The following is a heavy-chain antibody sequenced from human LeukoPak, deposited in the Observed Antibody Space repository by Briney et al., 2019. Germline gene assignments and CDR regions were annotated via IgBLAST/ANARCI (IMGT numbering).Heavy chain of an antibody. CDR1: GGSISSYY. D-gene: IGHD6-13*01. CDR3: ARHFKRIYSSSWYQGSTGYYYYYMDV. Sequence: SETLSLTCTVSGGSISSYYWSWIRQPPGKGLEWIGYIYYSGSTNYNPSLKSRVTISVDTSKNQFSLKLSSVTAADTAAYYCARHFKRIYSSSWYQGSTGYYYYYMDVWGKGTTVTVSS. J-gene: IGHJ6*03. V-gene: IGHV4-59*08. CDR2: IYYSGST.